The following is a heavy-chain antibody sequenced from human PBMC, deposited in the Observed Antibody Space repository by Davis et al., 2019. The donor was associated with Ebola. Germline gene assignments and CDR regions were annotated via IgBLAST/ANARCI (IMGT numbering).Heavy chain of an antibody. CDR3: ARHRGGDLYYFDY. Sequence: PGGSLRLSCSVSGGSISSSTSYWAWIRQPPGRGLEWIATVYYSGITFYSPSLKSRVTISVDTPKNQFSLKVRSVTAADTALYYCARHRGGDLYYFDYWGQGTLVAVSS. CDR1: GGSISSSTSY. V-gene: IGHV4-39*01. CDR2: VYYSGIT. J-gene: IGHJ4*02. D-gene: IGHD2-21*01.